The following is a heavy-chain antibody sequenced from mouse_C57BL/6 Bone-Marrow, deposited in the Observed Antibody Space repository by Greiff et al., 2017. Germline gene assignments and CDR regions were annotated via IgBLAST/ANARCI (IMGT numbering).Heavy chain of an antibody. J-gene: IGHJ3*01. V-gene: IGHV1-5*01. CDR1: GYTFTSYW. D-gene: IGHD2-4*01. Sequence: VQLQQSGTVLARPGASVKMSCKTSGYTFTSYWMHWVKQRPGQGLEWIGAIYPGNSDTSYNQKFKGKAKLTAVTSASTAYMELSSLTNEDSAVYYCTRFPLYYDYDWFAYWGQGTLVTVSA. CDR2: IYPGNSDT. CDR3: TRFPLYYDYDWFAY.